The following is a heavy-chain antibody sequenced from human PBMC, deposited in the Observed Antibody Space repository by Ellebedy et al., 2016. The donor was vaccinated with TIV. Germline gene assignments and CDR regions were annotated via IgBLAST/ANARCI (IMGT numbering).Heavy chain of an antibody. Sequence: SVKVSXXASGYTFTNYGISWVRQAPGQGLEWMGGIIPISDTANYAQKFQGRVTITADESTSTAYMELSSLRSEDTAVYYCAREAGNYAHFDYWGQGTLVIVSS. J-gene: IGHJ4*02. V-gene: IGHV1-69*13. CDR1: GYTFTNYG. D-gene: IGHD1-7*01. CDR3: AREAGNYAHFDY. CDR2: IIPISDTA.